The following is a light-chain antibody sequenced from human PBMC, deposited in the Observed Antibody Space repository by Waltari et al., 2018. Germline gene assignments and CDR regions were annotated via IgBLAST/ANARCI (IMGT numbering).Light chain of an antibody. CDR2: GAS. J-gene: IGKJ1*01. CDR3: QQYGNSPRT. CDR1: QSVTSSH. Sequence: ETVLTQSPGTLSWSPGERATLSCRASQSVTSSHLAWYQQKPGQAPRLLIYGASSRATGIPDRFSGSGSGTDFTLTITRLEPEDFAVYHCQQYGNSPRTFGQGTEVEIK. V-gene: IGKV3-20*01.